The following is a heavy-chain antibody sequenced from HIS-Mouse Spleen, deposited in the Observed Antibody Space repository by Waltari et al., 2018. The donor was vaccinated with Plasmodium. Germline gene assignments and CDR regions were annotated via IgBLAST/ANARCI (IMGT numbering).Heavy chain of an antibody. V-gene: IGHV1-18*01. D-gene: IGHD6-19*01. CDR2: VSPYNGNS. J-gene: IGHJ3*02. Sequence: QVQLVQSGAEVKKPGASVKVSCKASGYTFTNYGISGVRQAPGQGREWRGWVSPYNGNSHCAQTLQGRGTMTPDTSTTRAYMELRSLRSDDTAVYYCARGSAGDACDIWGQGTMVTVSS. CDR3: ARGSAGDACDI. CDR1: GYTFTNYG.